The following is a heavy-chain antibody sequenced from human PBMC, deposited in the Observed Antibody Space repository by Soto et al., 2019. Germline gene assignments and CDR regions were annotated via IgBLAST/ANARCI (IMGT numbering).Heavy chain of an antibody. J-gene: IGHJ4*02. CDR2: IYPGASDT. V-gene: IGHV5-51*07. Sequence: PGESLKISPEGSGYSFTRYWIAWVHQMPGKGLEWMGIIYPGASDTRYSPSFQGQVTISADKSISTACLQWRSLKDSDTAMYYCAVGGVVVPTAFYDYGGQGTLVTVSS. CDR3: AVGGVVVPTAFYDY. CDR1: GYSFTRYW. D-gene: IGHD2-2*01.